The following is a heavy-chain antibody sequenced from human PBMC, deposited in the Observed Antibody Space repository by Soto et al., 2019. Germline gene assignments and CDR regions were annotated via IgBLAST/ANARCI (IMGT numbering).Heavy chain of an antibody. CDR3: ASLVRGYSGRGDY. CDR1: GGTFSSYA. V-gene: IGHV1-69*12. J-gene: IGHJ4*02. D-gene: IGHD5-12*01. Sequence: QVQLVQSGAEVKKPGSSVKVSCKASGGTFSSYAISWVRQAPGQGLEWMGGIIPIFGTAKYAQKFQGRVTITADESTSTAYKELSSLRSEDTAVYYCASLVRGYSGRGDYWGQGTLVTVSS. CDR2: IIPIFGTA.